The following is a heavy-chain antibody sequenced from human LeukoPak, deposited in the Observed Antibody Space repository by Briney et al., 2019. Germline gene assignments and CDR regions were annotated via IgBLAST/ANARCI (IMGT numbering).Heavy chain of an antibody. CDR3: ARRATTERGHSYGLDY. D-gene: IGHD5-18*01. Sequence: PGGSLRPSCAASGFTFSSYWMSWVRQAPGKGLEWVASIKPDGSEKYYLDSVKGRFTISRDNARDSLYLQMNSLRAEDTAVYYCARRATTERGHSYGLDYWGQGTLVTVSS. CDR2: IKPDGSEK. V-gene: IGHV3-7*01. CDR1: GFTFSSYW. J-gene: IGHJ4*02.